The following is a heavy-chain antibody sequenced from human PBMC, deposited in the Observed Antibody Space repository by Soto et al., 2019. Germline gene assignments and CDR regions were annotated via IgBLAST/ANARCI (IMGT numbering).Heavy chain of an antibody. D-gene: IGHD3-3*02. CDR3: ACHLSGRQNNAFDV. V-gene: IGHV3-53*01. J-gene: IGHJ3*01. CDR2: IYSSGTT. CDR1: GFTVNSNY. Sequence: GSLTLSCTASGFTVNSNYSNWVRQAPGKGLDWIAVIYSSGTTYYTPSVKGRFTIYIDTSKNMVYLQMNSLTAADTAVYYCACHLSGRQNNAFDVWGQGTMVTVSS.